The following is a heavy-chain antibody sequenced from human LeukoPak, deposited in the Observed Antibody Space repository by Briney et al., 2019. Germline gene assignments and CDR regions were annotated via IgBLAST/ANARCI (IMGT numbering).Heavy chain of an antibody. V-gene: IGHV1-69*04. Sequence: SVKVSCKASGGTFSSYAISWVRQAPGQGLEWMGRIIPILGIANYAQKFQGRVTITADKSTSTAYMELSSMRSEDTAVYYCARDRDGYNQADWGQGTLVTVSS. J-gene: IGHJ4*02. D-gene: IGHD5-12*01. CDR1: GGTFSSYA. CDR3: ARDRDGYNQAD. CDR2: IIPILGIA.